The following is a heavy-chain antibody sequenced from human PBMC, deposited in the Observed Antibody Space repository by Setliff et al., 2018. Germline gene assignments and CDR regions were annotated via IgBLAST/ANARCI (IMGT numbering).Heavy chain of an antibody. CDR3: ASRDYYDNRGSLDF. D-gene: IGHD3-22*01. Sequence: KTSETLSLTCSVSTASMTYYYWGWIRQPPGKGLEWIGHVYDTGSTKYSPSLKGRVTISMDTSVNEFSLRLTSVTAADTAMYYCASRDYYDNRGSLDFWGQGTLVTVSS. CDR1: TASMTYYY. V-gene: IGHV4-59*08. J-gene: IGHJ4*02. CDR2: VYDTGST.